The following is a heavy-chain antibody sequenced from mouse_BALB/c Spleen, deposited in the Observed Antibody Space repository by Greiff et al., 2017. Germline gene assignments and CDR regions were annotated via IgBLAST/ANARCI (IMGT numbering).Heavy chain of an antibody. D-gene: IGHD1-1*01. V-gene: IGHV1-69*02. Sequence: VQLQQPGAELVRPGASVKLSCKASGYTFTSYWINWVKQRPGQGLEWIGNIYPSDSYTNYNQKFKDKATLTVDKSSSTAYMQLSSPTSEDSAVYYCTRGEIYYGYFDYWGQGTTLTVSS. CDR2: IYPSDSYT. CDR1: GYTFTSYW. J-gene: IGHJ2*01. CDR3: TRGEIYYGYFDY.